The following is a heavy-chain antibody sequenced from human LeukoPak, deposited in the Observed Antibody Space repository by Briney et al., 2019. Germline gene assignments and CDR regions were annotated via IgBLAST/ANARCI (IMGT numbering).Heavy chain of an antibody. V-gene: IGHV1-46*01. CDR2: INPSGGST. Sequence: ASVKVSCKASGYTFTSYYMHWVRQAPGQGLEWMGIINPSGGSTSYAQKFQGRVTMTRDTSTSTVYMELSSLRSEDTAVYYCARGGRVMRHGDYVYPGDYWGQGTLVIVSS. CDR3: ARGGRVMRHGDYVYPGDY. CDR1: GYTFTSYY. D-gene: IGHD4-17*01. J-gene: IGHJ4*02.